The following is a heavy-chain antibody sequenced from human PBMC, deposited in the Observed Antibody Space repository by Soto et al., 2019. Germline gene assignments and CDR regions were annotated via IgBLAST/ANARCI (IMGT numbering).Heavy chain of an antibody. Sequence: EVQLVESGGGLVQPGGSLRLSCAASGFTFSSYWMSWVRQAPGKGLEWVANIKQDGSEKYYVDSVKGRFTISRDNAKNSLYLQMNSLRAEDPAVYYCARDGSGWYSAYYYGMDVWGQGTTVTVSS. CDR1: GFTFSSYW. D-gene: IGHD6-19*01. J-gene: IGHJ6*02. CDR3: ARDGSGWYSAYYYGMDV. CDR2: IKQDGSEK. V-gene: IGHV3-7*04.